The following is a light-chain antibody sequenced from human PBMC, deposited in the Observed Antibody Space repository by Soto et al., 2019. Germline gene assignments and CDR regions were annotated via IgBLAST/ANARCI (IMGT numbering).Light chain of an antibody. Sequence: EIVLTQSPGTLSLSPGERATLSCRASQSVSSSYLAWYQQKPGQAPRLLIYGASSRATSIPDRFSGSGSGTDFTLTISRLEPEDFAVYYCQQYGSSPRRTFGQGTKVEIK. CDR3: QQYGSSPRRT. V-gene: IGKV3-20*01. CDR2: GAS. J-gene: IGKJ1*01. CDR1: QSVSSSY.